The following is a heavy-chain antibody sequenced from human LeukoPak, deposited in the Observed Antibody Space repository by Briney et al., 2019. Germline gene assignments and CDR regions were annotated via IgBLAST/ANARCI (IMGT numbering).Heavy chain of an antibody. J-gene: IGHJ4*02. V-gene: IGHV3-53*05. D-gene: IGHD6-13*01. CDR1: GFTVSSNY. Sequence: GGSLRLSCAASGFTVSSNYMSWVRQAPGKGLEWVSVINSGGSTYYADSVKGRFTISRDNSKNTLYLQMNSLRAEDTAVYYCARDLWEDGSSWSEFDYWGQGTLVTVSS. CDR3: ARDLWEDGSSWSEFDY. CDR2: INSGGST.